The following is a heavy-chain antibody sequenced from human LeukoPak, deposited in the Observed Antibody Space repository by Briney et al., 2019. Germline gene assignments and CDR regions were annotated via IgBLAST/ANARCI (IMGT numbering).Heavy chain of an antibody. CDR1: GITVSNDY. D-gene: IGHD1-14*01. J-gene: IGHJ4*02. Sequence: PGGSLRLSCRASGITVSNDYIAWVRQAPGTGLEWVSVIYAAGSTFYADSVRGRFTISRDKLRNTVFLQMNSLGVEDTAIYFCARFGNALDYWGQGTLVAVSS. CDR2: IYAAGST. CDR3: ARFGNALDY. V-gene: IGHV3-53*01.